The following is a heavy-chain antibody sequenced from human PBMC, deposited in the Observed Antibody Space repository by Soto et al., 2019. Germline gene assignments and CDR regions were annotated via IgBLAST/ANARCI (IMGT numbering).Heavy chain of an antibody. Sequence: GGSLRLSCAASGFTFTTHWMHWVRQAPGQGLVWVSKIGFGGSVTEYGDSVKGRFTVSRDNTKNTLYLQMNSLRAEDTAVYYCARGSKEYYGVDVWGQGTTVTVSS. V-gene: IGHV3-74*03. CDR1: GFTFTTHW. J-gene: IGHJ6*02. CDR3: ARGSKEYYGVDV. CDR2: IGFGGSVT.